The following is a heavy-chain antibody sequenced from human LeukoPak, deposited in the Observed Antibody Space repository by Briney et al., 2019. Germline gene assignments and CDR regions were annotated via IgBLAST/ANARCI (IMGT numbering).Heavy chain of an antibody. CDR2: IYDSGIT. CDR3: ARHPGEPGY. Sequence: PSETLSLTCTVSGGSISSDYWSWIRQPPGRGLEWIGYIYDSGITNYRPFLKSRVTISVDTSKNQFSLKLSSVTAADTAVYYCARHPGEPGYWGQGTLVTVSS. D-gene: IGHD7-27*01. V-gene: IGHV4-59*08. CDR1: GGSISSDY. J-gene: IGHJ4*02.